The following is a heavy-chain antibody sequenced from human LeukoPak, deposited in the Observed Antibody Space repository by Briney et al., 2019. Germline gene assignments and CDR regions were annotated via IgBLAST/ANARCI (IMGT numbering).Heavy chain of an antibody. CDR2: INPSGGST. Sequence: ASLKVSCKASGYAFTSYYMHWVRQAPGQGLEWIGIINPSGGSTSYAQKFQGRVTVTRDTSTSTVYMELSSLRSEDTAVYYCARAAYSSGWTVEYYFDYWGQGTLVTVSS. CDR1: GYAFTSYY. J-gene: IGHJ4*02. D-gene: IGHD6-19*01. CDR3: ARAAYSSGWTVEYYFDY. V-gene: IGHV1-46*01.